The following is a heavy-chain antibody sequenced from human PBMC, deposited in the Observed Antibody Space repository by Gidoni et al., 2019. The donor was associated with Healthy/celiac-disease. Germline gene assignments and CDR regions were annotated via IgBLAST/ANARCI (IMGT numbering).Heavy chain of an antibody. CDR1: GFTFRSYW. V-gene: IGHV3-7*01. J-gene: IGHJ6*02. Sequence: EVQLVESGGGLVQPGGSLRLSCAASGFTFRSYWMSWVRQAPGKGLEWVANIKQDGSEKYYVDSVKGRFTISRDNAKNSLYLQMNSLRAEDTAVYYCARDSLPDYYYYGMDVWGQGTTVTVSS. CDR3: ARDSLPDYYYYGMDV. CDR2: IKQDGSEK.